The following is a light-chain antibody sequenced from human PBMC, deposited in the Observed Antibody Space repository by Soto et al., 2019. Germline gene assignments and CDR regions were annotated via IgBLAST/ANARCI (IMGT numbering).Light chain of an antibody. CDR3: QQRSNWPPYT. J-gene: IGKJ2*01. CDR1: QSVSSY. Sequence: EIVLTQSPATLSLSPGERATLSCRASQSVSSYLAWYKQKPGQAPRLLIYDASNIATGIPARFSGSGSGTDFTITISSLEPEDFAVYYCQQRSNWPPYTFGQGTKLEIK. V-gene: IGKV3-11*01. CDR2: DAS.